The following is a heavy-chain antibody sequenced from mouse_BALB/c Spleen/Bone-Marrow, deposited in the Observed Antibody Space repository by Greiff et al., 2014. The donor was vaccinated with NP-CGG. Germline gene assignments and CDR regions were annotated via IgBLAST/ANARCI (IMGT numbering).Heavy chain of an antibody. J-gene: IGHJ4*01. D-gene: IGHD1-2*01. CDR3: ARKDYGYNYVMDY. V-gene: IGHV1-26*01. CDR1: GYTFTEYS. Sequence: VQLQQPGPELVKPGASVKISCKTSGYTFTEYSMHWVKQRPGKSLEWIGGTNPNNGGTIYNQKFKGKATLTVDKSSSTAYMELRSLTSGDSAVYYCARKDYGYNYVMDYWGRGTSVTVSS. CDR2: TNPNNGGT.